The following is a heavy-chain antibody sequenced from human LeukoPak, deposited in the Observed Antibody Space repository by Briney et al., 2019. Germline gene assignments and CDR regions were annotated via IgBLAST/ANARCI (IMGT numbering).Heavy chain of an antibody. CDR3: AKYKISTVTVDY. D-gene: IGHD4-11*01. J-gene: IGHJ4*02. CDR2: ISNSSVST. Sequence: EGSLRLSCAASGFTFSSYAMSWVRQAPGKGLEWVSVISNSSVSTYYADSVKGRFTISRDNPKNTLYLQMNSLRAEDTAVYYCAKYKISTVTVDYWGQGTLVTVSS. V-gene: IGHV3-23*01. CDR1: GFTFSSYA.